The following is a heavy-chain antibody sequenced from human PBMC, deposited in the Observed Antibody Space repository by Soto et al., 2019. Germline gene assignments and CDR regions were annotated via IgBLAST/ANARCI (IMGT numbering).Heavy chain of an antibody. CDR3: AKAGCSGGTCYLYYFDY. J-gene: IGHJ4*02. Sequence: HPGGSLRLSCAASGFTFSNYAMSWVRQAPGKGLEWVSTISGRGGNTYYADSVKGRFTISRDNSRNTLYLQMDSLRVEDSAVYSCAKAGCSGGTCYLYYFDYWGQGALVTVS. V-gene: IGHV3-23*01. CDR2: ISGRGGNT. D-gene: IGHD2-15*01. CDR1: GFTFSNYA.